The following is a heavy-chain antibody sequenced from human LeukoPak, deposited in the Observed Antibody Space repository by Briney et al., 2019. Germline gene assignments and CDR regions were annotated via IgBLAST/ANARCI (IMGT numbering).Heavy chain of an antibody. CDR3: AKSTVTNYFDY. V-gene: IGHV3-74*01. Sequence: GGSLRLSCAASGFTFSRYWMHWVRQGPGKELVWVSRITPDGSYTSYADSVRGRFTISRDNAKNTLFLQMNSLRAEDTAVYYCAKSTVTNYFDYWGQGSLVTVSS. J-gene: IGHJ4*02. CDR1: GFTFSRYW. D-gene: IGHD4-17*01. CDR2: ITPDGSYT.